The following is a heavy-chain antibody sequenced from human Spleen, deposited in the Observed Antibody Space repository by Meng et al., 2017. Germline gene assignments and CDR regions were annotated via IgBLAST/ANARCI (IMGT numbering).Heavy chain of an antibody. V-gene: IGHV1-46*01. Sequence: QVQLVQSGAEVKKPGASVKVSCKASGYTFTSYYMHWVRQAPGQGLQWMGMINPTGGGTSYAQKFQGRFTMTRDTSTSTIYMELSSLRSEDTAVYYCARDLITVAGRAGFDYWGQGTLVTVSS. CDR1: GYTFTSYY. CDR3: ARDLITVAGRAGFDY. J-gene: IGHJ4*02. CDR2: INPTGGGT. D-gene: IGHD6-19*01.